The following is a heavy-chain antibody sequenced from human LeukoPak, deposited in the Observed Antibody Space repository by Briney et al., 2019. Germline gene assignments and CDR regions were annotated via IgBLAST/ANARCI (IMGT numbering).Heavy chain of an antibody. CDR1: GGSISSYN. D-gene: IGHD5-18*01. CDR3: ARGGTAMVPYWYFDL. J-gene: IGHJ2*01. V-gene: IGHV4-59*01. Sequence: SETLSLTCTDSGGSISSYNWSWIRQPPGQGLEWIGYIYYSGSTNYNPSLKSRVTISVDTSKTQFSLKLSSVTAADTAVYYCARGGTAMVPYWYFDLWGRGTLVTVSS. CDR2: IYYSGST.